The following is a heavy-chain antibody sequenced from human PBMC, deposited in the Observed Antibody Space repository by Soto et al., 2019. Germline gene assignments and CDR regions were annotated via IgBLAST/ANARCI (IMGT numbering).Heavy chain of an antibody. CDR1: GFTFSSYA. CDR2: IQQDGSAK. J-gene: IGHJ1*01. Sequence: EVQLVESGGGLVQPGGSLRLSCAASGFTFSSYAMNWVRQAPGKGMEWVANIQQDGSAKYYVDSVKGRFTISRDNAKNSLCLQLSSLRREDTAVYYCAGGSGGYSHPWGQGTLFTVSS. D-gene: IGHD6-19*01. V-gene: IGHV3-7*01. CDR3: AGGSGGYSHP.